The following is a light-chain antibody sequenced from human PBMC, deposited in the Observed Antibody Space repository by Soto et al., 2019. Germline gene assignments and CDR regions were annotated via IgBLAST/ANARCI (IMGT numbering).Light chain of an antibody. Sequence: QSALTQPASVSGSPGQSITISCTGTSSDVGYYNYVSWYQQHPGKAPKLMIYDVRNRPSGVSNRFSGSKSGNTASLTISGLQAEDEADYYCSSYTSSSTLYVFGTGTKVTVL. V-gene: IGLV2-14*03. CDR1: SSDVGYYNY. CDR3: SSYTSSSTLYV. J-gene: IGLJ1*01. CDR2: DVR.